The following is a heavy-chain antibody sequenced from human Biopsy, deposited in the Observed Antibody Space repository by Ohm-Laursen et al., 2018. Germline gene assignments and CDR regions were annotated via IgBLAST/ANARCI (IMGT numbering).Heavy chain of an antibody. J-gene: IGHJ4*02. CDR1: SYTFTDYN. Sequence: VKVSCKASSYTFTDYNIQWMRQAPGQGLEWLGYINCKTGATNYAQKFQGTVTMTRDTSISTAYLALGSLRSADTAIYYCARDPLNGHKHFDYWGQGSLVTVSS. V-gene: IGHV1-2*02. D-gene: IGHD2-8*01. CDR3: ARDPLNGHKHFDY. CDR2: INCKTGAT.